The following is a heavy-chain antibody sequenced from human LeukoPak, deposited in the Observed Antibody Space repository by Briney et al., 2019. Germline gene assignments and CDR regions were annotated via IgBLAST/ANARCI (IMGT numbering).Heavy chain of an antibody. CDR3: ARHVGGLDY. J-gene: IGHJ4*02. Sequence: GGSLRLSCAASGFTFDDYAMHWVRQAPGKGLEWVSGISWNSGSIGYADSVKGRFTISRDDAKSSLYLEMNSLRVEDTGVYFCARHVGGLDYWGPGTKVIVSS. CDR2: ISWNSGSI. CDR1: GFTFDDYA. D-gene: IGHD1-26*01. V-gene: IGHV3-9*01.